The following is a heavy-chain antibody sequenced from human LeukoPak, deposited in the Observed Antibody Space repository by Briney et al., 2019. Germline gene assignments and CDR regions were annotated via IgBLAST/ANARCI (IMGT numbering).Heavy chain of an antibody. Sequence: SETLSLTCAVYGGSFSGYYWSWIRQPPGKGLEWIGEINHSGSTNYNPSLKSRVTISVDTSKNQFSLKLSSVTAADTAVYYCARGQRQGSYGSASPRYENDYWGQGTLVTVSS. V-gene: IGHV4-34*01. CDR2: INHSGST. CDR3: ARGQRQGSYGSASPRYENDY. D-gene: IGHD3-10*01. J-gene: IGHJ4*02. CDR1: GGSFSGYY.